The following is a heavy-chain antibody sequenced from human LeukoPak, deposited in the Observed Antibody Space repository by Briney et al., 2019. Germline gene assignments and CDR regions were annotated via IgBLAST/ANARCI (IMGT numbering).Heavy chain of an antibody. CDR1: GYTFTSYG. CDR3: AWDWTVGHHGDY. D-gene: IGHD3/OR15-3a*01. V-gene: IGHV1-18*01. CDR2: ISAYNGNT. Sequence: ASVNVSCKASGYTFTSYGISWVRQAPGQGLEWMGWISAYNGNTNYAQTLQGRVTMTTDTSTSTAYMELRSLRSDDTAVYYCAWDWTVGHHGDYWGQGTLVTVSS. J-gene: IGHJ4*02.